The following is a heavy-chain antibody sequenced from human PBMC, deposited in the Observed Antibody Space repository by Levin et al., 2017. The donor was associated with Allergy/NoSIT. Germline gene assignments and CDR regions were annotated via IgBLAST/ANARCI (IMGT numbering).Heavy chain of an antibody. CDR3: ARDPYDTSGYPTLFDY. CDR2: FYFGGST. D-gene: IGHD3-22*01. CDR1: GGSINSSIYY. J-gene: IGHJ4*02. Sequence: SETLSLTCTVSGGSINSSIYYWGWIRQPPGTGLEYIGIFYFGGSTYYNPSLKSRVTISVDSSKNQFSLKLTSVTAADTALYYCARDPYDTSGYPTLFDYWGQGILVTVSS. V-gene: IGHV4-39*02.